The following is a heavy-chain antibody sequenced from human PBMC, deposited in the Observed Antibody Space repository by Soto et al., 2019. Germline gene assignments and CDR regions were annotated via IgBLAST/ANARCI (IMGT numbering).Heavy chain of an antibody. CDR3: ARGVVGGWNWFDP. CDR1: GGSISSYY. V-gene: IGHV4-59*01. CDR2: IYYSGST. D-gene: IGHD6-19*01. J-gene: IGHJ5*02. Sequence: SETLSLTCTVSGGSISSYYWSWIRQPPGKGLEWIGYIYYSGSTNYNPSLKSRVTISVDTSKNQFSLKLSSVTAADTAVYYCARGVVGGWNWFDPWGQGTLVTVSS.